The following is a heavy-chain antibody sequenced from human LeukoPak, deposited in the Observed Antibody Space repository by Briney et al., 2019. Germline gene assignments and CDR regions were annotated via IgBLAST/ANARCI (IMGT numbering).Heavy chain of an antibody. CDR1: GFTFTSSA. V-gene: IGHV1-58*02. Sequence: SVKVSCKASGFTFTSSAMQWVRQARGQRLEWIGWIVVGSGNTNYAQKFQERVTITRDMSTSTAYMELSSLRSEDTAVYYCAANGGHSSGWEDYYYCYMDVWGKGTTVTVSS. CDR2: IVVGSGNT. CDR3: AANGGHSSGWEDYYYCYMDV. D-gene: IGHD6-19*01. J-gene: IGHJ6*03.